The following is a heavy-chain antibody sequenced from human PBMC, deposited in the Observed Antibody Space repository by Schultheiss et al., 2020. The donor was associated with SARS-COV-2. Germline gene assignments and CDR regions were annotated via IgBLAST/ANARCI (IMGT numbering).Heavy chain of an antibody. CDR1: GGSISDYY. V-gene: IGHV4-59*01. Sequence: SETLSLTCTVSGGSISDYYWSWIRQSPGKGLEWIGYIYYSGSTKYNPSLNSRVTMSVDTSKNQFSLKLNSVTAADTAVYYCARSRRTWFDPWGQGTLVTVSS. D-gene: IGHD2-2*01. J-gene: IGHJ5*02. CDR2: IYYSGST. CDR3: ARSRRTWFDP.